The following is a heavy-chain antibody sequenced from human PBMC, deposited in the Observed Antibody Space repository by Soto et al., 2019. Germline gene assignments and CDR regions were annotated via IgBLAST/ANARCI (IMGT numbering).Heavy chain of an antibody. D-gene: IGHD3-22*01. CDR1: GGSFSGYY. CDR2: INHSGST. CDR3: ARELCLYDSSGYYPIDY. Sequence: SETLSLTCAVYGGSFSGYYWSWIRQPPGKGLEWIGEINHSGSTNYNPSLKSRVTISVDTSKNQFSLKLSSVTAADTAVYYCARELCLYDSSGYYPIDYWGQGTLVTVSS. J-gene: IGHJ4*02. V-gene: IGHV4-34*01.